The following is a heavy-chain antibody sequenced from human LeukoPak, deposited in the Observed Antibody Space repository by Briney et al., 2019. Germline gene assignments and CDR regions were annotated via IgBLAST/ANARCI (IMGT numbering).Heavy chain of an antibody. J-gene: IGHJ3*02. CDR3: ARAGYYDSSGYPDDAFDI. Sequence: PGRSLRLSCAASGFTFDEYGMSWVRQAPGKGLEWVSGINWNGGSTGYADSVKGRFTISRDNAKNSLYLQMNSLRAEDTALYHCARAGYYDSSGYPDDAFDIWGQGTMVTVSS. D-gene: IGHD3-22*01. CDR1: GFTFDEYG. CDR2: INWNGGST. V-gene: IGHV3-20*01.